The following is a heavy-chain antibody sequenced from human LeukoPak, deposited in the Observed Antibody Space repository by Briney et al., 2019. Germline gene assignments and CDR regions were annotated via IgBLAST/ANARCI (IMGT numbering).Heavy chain of an antibody. Sequence: PSETLSLTCTVSGGSISSYYWSWIRQPPGKGREWIGYIYYSGSTNYNPSLKSRVTISVDTSKNQFSLKLSSVTAADTAVYYCARRIVGAHRAYWFDPWGQGTLVTVSS. CDR3: ARRIVGAHRAYWFDP. CDR1: GGSISSYY. J-gene: IGHJ5*02. V-gene: IGHV4-59*01. CDR2: IYYSGST. D-gene: IGHD1-26*01.